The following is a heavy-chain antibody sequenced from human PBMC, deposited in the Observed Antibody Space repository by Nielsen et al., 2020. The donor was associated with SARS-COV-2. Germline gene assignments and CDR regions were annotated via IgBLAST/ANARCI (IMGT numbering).Heavy chain of an antibody. CDR2: INWNGGST. CDR3: ARARSSGWYSSGFLNY. D-gene: IGHD6-19*01. J-gene: IGHJ4*02. CDR1: GFTFDDYG. Sequence: GVLKISCAASGFTFDDYGMSWVRQAPGKGLEWVSGINWNGGSTGYADSVKGRFTISRDNAKNSLYLQMNSLRAEDTALYHCARARSSGWYSSGFLNYWGQGTLATVSS. V-gene: IGHV3-20*01.